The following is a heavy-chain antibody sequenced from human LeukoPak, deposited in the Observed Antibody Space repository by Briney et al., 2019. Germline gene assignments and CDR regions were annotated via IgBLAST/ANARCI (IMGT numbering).Heavy chain of an antibody. J-gene: IGHJ6*02. CDR3: ARVGPYYDSSGYFYYYYYGMDV. CDR2: IIPIFGTA. D-gene: IGHD3-22*01. CDR1: GGTFSSYA. V-gene: IGHV1-69*13. Sequence: SVKVSCKASGGTFSSYAISWVRQAPGQGLEWMGGIIPIFGTANYAQKLQGRVTITADESTRTAYMELSSLRSEDTAVYYCARVGPYYDSSGYFYYYYYGMDVWGQGTKVTVSS.